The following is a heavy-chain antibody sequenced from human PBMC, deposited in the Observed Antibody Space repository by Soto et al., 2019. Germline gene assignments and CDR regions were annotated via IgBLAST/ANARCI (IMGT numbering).Heavy chain of an antibody. CDR1: GFTFSNYP. V-gene: IGHV3-23*01. Sequence: EVQVSESGGGLVQPGGSLRLSCATSGFTFSNYPMNWVRQAPGKGLEWVSGISAGGDRTYYADSVKGRFTIFRDNSKNSVSLGMNSLRVEDTAVYFWGGGVWGQGTLVTVSS. CDR2: ISAGGDRT. CDR3: GGGV. D-gene: IGHD3-16*01. J-gene: IGHJ4*02.